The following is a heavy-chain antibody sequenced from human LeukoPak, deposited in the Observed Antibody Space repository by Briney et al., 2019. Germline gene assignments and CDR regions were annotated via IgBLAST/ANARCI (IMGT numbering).Heavy chain of an antibody. J-gene: IGHJ4*02. CDR3: AVGVDTAMVMYDY. D-gene: IGHD5-18*01. CDR1: GYTFTGYY. V-gene: IGHV1-2*04. Sequence: GASVKVSCKASGYTFTGYYMHWVRQAPGQGLEWMGWINPNSGGTNYAQKFQGWVTMTRDTSISTAYMELSRLRSDDTAVYYCAVGVDTAMVMYDYCGQGTLVTVSS. CDR2: INPNSGGT.